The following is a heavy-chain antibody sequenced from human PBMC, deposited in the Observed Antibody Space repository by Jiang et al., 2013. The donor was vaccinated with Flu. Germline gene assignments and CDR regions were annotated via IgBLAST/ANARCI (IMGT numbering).Heavy chain of an antibody. CDR2: IYPSGGGA. J-gene: IGHJ4*02. CDR3: VRELHGGYYDY. V-gene: IGHV1-46*01. D-gene: IGHD2-15*01. Sequence: SGAEVKEPGAAMKVSCKASGYPFTSYYIHWVRQVPGQGLEWMGVIYPSGGGATYAQKFQGRVTMTRDTSSSTVFMEMTSLRPEDTAIHYCVRELHGGYYDYWAREPWSPSPQ. CDR1: GYPFTSYY.